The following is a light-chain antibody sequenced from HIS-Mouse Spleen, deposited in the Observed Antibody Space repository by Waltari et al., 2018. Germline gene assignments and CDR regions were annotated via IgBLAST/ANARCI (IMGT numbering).Light chain of an antibody. J-gene: IGLJ3*02. Sequence: QSALTQPASVSGSPGQSITISCTGTSSDVGGLNYVSRYQQHPGKAPKLMIYDVSNRPSGVSNRFSGSKSGNTASLTISGLQAEDEADYYCSSYTSSSTWVFGGGTKLTVL. CDR3: SSYTSSSTWV. V-gene: IGLV2-14*03. CDR1: SSDVGGLNY. CDR2: DVS.